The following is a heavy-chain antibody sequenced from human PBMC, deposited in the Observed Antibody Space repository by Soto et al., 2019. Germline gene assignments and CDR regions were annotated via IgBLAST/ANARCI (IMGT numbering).Heavy chain of an antibody. CDR3: ARWVDTAMVSYFDY. V-gene: IGHV4-30-2*02. CDR1: GGSISSGGYS. CDR2: IYHSGST. J-gene: IGHJ4*02. Sequence: SETLSLTCAVSGGSISSGGYSWSWIRQPPGKGLEWIGYIYHSGSTNYNPSLKSRVTISVDTSKNQFSLKLSSVTAADTAVYYCARWVDTAMVSYFDYWGQGTLVTVSS. D-gene: IGHD5-18*01.